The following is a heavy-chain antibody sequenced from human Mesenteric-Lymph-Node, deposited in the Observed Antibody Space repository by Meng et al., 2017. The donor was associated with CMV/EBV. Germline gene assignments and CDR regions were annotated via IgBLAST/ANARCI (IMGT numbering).Heavy chain of an antibody. CDR2: IFYSGSA. D-gene: IGHD3-10*01. CDR1: GGSISSSWHY. V-gene: IGHV4-39*02. Sequence: QLHVQERGPRLVKPSETLSLKCTVSGGSISSSWHYWGWIRQPPGKGLEWIGSIFYSGSAHYNPALESRVTISIDKSKNEFFLNLGSVTAADTAMYFCARDTLTYSYGPGWIDPWGQGTLVTVFS. CDR3: ARDTLTYSYGPGWIDP. J-gene: IGHJ5*02.